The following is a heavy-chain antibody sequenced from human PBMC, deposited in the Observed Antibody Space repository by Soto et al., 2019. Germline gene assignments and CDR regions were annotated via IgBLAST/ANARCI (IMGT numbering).Heavy chain of an antibody. Sequence: QVQLVQSGAEVKKPGSSVKVSCKASGGSLSNYGISWVRQAPGQGLEWMGGIIPVFGTANYAQKFQGRVTITADESINIAYMDLTSLRSEDTAVYYCARGDATKIVVTTYYAMDVWGQGTTVTVSS. J-gene: IGHJ6*02. CDR2: IIPVFGTA. D-gene: IGHD4-17*01. CDR3: ARGDATKIVVTTYYAMDV. CDR1: GGSLSNYG. V-gene: IGHV1-69*12.